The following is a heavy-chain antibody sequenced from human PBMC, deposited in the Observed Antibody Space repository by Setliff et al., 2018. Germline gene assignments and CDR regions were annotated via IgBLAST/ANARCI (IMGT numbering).Heavy chain of an antibody. CDR3: ARVSQPFIWFGELPDY. V-gene: IGHV3-33*01. CDR1: GFTFSSYG. D-gene: IGHD3-10*01. CDR2: IWYDGSNK. Sequence: GGSLRLSCVASGFTFSSYGMHWVRQAPGKGLEWVAVIWYDGSNKYYADSVKGRFTISRDNSKNTLYLQMNSLRAEDTAVYYCARVSQPFIWFGELPDYWGQGTLVTVSS. J-gene: IGHJ4*02.